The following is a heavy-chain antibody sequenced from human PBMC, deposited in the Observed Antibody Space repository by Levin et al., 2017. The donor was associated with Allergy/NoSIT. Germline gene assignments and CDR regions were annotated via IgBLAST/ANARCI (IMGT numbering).Heavy chain of an antibody. CDR1: GDSIRNGGYY. CDR3: ARRARNGYVFQH. Sequence: SQTLSLPCTLSGDSIRNGGYYWSWIRQYPGRGLEWIGYSYYTGNTYYNPSLESRVTISVDTSKNQFSLNLRSATAADTAVYYCARRARNGYVFQHWGQGTPVTVSS. D-gene: IGHD3-16*01. J-gene: IGHJ1*01. CDR2: SYYTGNT. V-gene: IGHV4-31*03.